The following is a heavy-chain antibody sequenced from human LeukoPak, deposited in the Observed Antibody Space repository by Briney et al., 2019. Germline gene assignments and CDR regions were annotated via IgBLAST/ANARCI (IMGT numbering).Heavy chain of an antibody. CDR2: IYHSGST. V-gene: IGHV4-30-2*01. Sequence: SQTLSLTCTVSGGSISSGGYYWSWIRQPPGKGLEWIGYIYHSGSTYYNPSLKSRVTISVDRSKNQFSLKLSSVTAADTAVYYCARANCSSTSCXYDYWGQGTLVTVSS. D-gene: IGHD2-2*01. CDR3: ARANCSSTSCXYDY. J-gene: IGHJ4*02. CDR1: GGSISSGGYY.